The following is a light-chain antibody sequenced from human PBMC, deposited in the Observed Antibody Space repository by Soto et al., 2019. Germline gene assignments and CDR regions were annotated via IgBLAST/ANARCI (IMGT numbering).Light chain of an antibody. Sequence: EIVLTQSPATLSLSPGERATLSCRASQSVSSNLAWYQQRLGQAPRLLIYGASTRATGISARISGSGSGTEFTLTISSLQSEDFAIYYCQQYNNWPRTFGQGTKVDI. CDR3: QQYNNWPRT. J-gene: IGKJ1*01. V-gene: IGKV3-15*01. CDR2: GAS. CDR1: QSVSSN.